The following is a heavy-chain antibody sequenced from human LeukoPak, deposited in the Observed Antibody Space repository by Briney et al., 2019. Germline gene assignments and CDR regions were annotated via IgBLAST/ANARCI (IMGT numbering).Heavy chain of an antibody. Sequence: TGGSLRLSCAASGFSFSSYSMTWVRQAPGKGLEWVANINQDGSEEYYVDSVKGRFTISRDNPRNSLYLQMNSLRAEDTAVYYCARAAAAAFDYWGQGTLVTVSS. CDR2: INQDGSEE. CDR3: ARAAAAAFDY. CDR1: GFSFSSYS. V-gene: IGHV3-7*05. J-gene: IGHJ4*02. D-gene: IGHD6-13*01.